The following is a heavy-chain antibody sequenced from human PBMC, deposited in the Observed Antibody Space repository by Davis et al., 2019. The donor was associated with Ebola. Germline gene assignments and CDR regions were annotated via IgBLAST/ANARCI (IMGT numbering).Heavy chain of an antibody. CDR2: IYYSGST. CDR3: ARLFYDYVWGSYRYNNWFDP. CDR1: GGSISSYY. V-gene: IGHV4-59*08. D-gene: IGHD3-16*02. J-gene: IGHJ5*02. Sequence: GSLRLSCTVSGGSISSYYWSWIRQPPGKGLEWIGYIYYSGSTNYNPSLKSRVTISVDTSKNQFSLKLSSVTAADTAVYYCARLFYDYVWGSYRYNNWFDPWGQGTLVTVSS.